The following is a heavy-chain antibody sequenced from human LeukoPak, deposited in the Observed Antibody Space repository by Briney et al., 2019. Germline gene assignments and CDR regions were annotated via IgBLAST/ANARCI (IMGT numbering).Heavy chain of an antibody. CDR2: IYYSGST. CDR1: GGSISSSSYY. V-gene: IGHV4-39*07. Sequence: TPSETLSLTCTVSGGSISSSSYYWGWIRQPPGKGLEWIGSIYYSGSTYYNPSLKSRVTISVDTSKNQFSLKLSSVTAADTAVYYCARDPLIVGATLDYWGQGTLVTVSS. D-gene: IGHD1-26*01. CDR3: ARDPLIVGATLDY. J-gene: IGHJ4*02.